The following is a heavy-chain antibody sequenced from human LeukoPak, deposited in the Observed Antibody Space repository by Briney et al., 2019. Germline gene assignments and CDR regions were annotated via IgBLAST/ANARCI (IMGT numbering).Heavy chain of an antibody. Sequence: GSLRLSCEASGFTFRSYWMSWVRQAPGKGLEWVANIKGDGSEKYYVDSVKGRFTISRDNAKSSLYLQMNSLRAEDTAVYYCARPGYFDSSRYWHDYWGRGTLVTVSS. CDR2: IKGDGSEK. V-gene: IGHV3-7*01. J-gene: IGHJ4*02. CDR3: ARPGYFDSSRYWHDY. D-gene: IGHD3-22*01. CDR1: GFTFRSYW.